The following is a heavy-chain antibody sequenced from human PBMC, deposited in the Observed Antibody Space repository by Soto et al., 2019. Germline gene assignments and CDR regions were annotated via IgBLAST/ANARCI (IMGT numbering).Heavy chain of an antibody. CDR1: GFTFDDYD. J-gene: IGHJ3*02. V-gene: IGHV3-20*04. D-gene: IGHD2-8*01. CDR3: ARDPSYCTSGVCYAFDI. CDR2: IKWNGGST. Sequence: EIQLVESGGGVVRPGGSLRLSCAASGFTFDDYDMGWVRQAPGKGLEWVSVIKWNGGSTGYADSVKGRFTISRDNAKNSLYLQMNSLRAEDTALYYCARDPSYCTSGVCYAFDIWGQGTMVTVSS.